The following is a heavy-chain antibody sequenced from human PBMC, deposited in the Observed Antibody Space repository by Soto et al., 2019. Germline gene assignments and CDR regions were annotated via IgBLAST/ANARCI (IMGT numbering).Heavy chain of an antibody. Sequence: VQLVQSGAEVKKPGASVKVSCKASGYTFSSYAMSWVRQAPGKGLEWVSAISGSGGSTYYADSVKGRFTISRDNSKNTLYLQMNSLRAEDTAVYYCAKDLTYSSSWDYNWFDPWGQGTLVTVSS. D-gene: IGHD6-13*01. CDR1: GYTFSSYA. V-gene: IGHV3-23*04. J-gene: IGHJ5*02. CDR3: AKDLTYSSSWDYNWFDP. CDR2: ISGSGGST.